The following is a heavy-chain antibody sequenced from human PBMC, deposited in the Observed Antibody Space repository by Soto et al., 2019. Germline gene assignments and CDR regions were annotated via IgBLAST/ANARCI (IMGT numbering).Heavy chain of an antibody. D-gene: IGHD3-3*01. CDR2: TYYRSKWYN. CDR3: ARDNYDFWSGYAWDTNWFDP. J-gene: IGHJ5*02. Sequence: QSQTLSLTCAISGDSVSSNSAAWNWIRQSPSRGLEWLGRTYYRSKWYNDYAGSVKSRITINPDKSKNQFSLQLNSVTAEDTAVYYCARDNYDFWSGYAWDTNWFDPWGQGTLVTVSS. CDR1: GDSVSSNSAA. V-gene: IGHV6-1*01.